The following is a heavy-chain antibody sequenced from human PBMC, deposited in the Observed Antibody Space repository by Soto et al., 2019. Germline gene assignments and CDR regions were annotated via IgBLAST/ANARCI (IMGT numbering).Heavy chain of an antibody. CDR2: IYYSGST. J-gene: IGHJ6*02. CDR1: GGSVSNGIYY. Sequence: SETLSLTCTVSGGSVSNGIYYWSWIRQPPGKGLEWIGYIYYSGSTNYNPSLKSRVTISVDTSKNQFSLKLSSVTAADTAVYYCARPLYSYGPMDVWGQGTTVTVSS. CDR3: ARPLYSYGPMDV. V-gene: IGHV4-61*01. D-gene: IGHD5-18*01.